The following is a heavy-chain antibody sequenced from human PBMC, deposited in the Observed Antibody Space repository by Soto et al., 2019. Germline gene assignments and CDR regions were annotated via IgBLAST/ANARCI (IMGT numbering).Heavy chain of an antibody. CDR2: IRQDGSEK. V-gene: IGHV3-7*05. CDR3: ARGAH. Sequence: EVQLVESGGGLVQPGGCLRLSCAVSGCTFSSHWMSWVRQAPGKGLEWVANIRQDGSEKYYADSVKGRFTISRDNAKDSLYLQMNSLRADDTAVYYCARGAHWGQGALVTVSS. J-gene: IGHJ4*02. CDR1: GCTFSSHW.